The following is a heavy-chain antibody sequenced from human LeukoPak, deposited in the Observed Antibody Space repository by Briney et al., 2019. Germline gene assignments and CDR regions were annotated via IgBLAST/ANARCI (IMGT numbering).Heavy chain of an antibody. V-gene: IGHV1-46*01. J-gene: IGHJ4*02. D-gene: IGHD3-22*01. CDR3: ARGTDAYYYDSSDIDY. Sequence: ASVKVSCKASGYTFTSYYMHWVRQAHEQGLEWIGIINPSGGSTSYAQKFQGRVTMTRDTSTSTVYMELSSLRSEDTAVYYCARGTDAYYYDSSDIDYWGQGTLVTVSS. CDR1: GYTFTSYY. CDR2: INPSGGST.